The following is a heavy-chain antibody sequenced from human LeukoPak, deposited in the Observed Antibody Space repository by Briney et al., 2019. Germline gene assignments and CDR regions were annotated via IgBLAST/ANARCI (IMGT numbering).Heavy chain of an antibody. D-gene: IGHD3-22*01. V-gene: IGHV4-4*07. Sequence: SETLSLTCSVSGGAIISYYWSWIRQPAGKGPEWIGRIYPTGNTDYNPSLKTRGTMSTDLSKKQFSLRMRSVTAADTAVYCCARLKFYDSTGYSPDYYMDVWGKGTAVTVSS. CDR3: ARLKFYDSTGYSPDYYMDV. J-gene: IGHJ6*03. CDR1: GGAIISYY. CDR2: IYPTGNT.